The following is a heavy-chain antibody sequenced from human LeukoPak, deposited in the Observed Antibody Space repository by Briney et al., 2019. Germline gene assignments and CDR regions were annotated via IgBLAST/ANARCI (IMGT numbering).Heavy chain of an antibody. CDR2: INHSRGT. J-gene: IGHJ5*02. Sequence: SETLSLTCAVHGGSFSGFYWTWMRQPPGKGPEWIGEINHSRGTGYNPSLRSRVTISQDTSKNQFSLKLTSVTAADTAVYYCARMSVDPWGQGTLVTVSS. CDR3: ARMSVDP. V-gene: IGHV4-34*01. CDR1: GGSFSGFY.